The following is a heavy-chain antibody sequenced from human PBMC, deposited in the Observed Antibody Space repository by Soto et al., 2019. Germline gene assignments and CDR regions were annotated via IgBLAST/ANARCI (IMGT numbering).Heavy chain of an antibody. J-gene: IGHJ3*02. D-gene: IGHD6-13*01. CDR3: ARLVAAAGTDPFAI. V-gene: IGHV1-18*01. CDR2: ISAYNGNT. CDR1: GYTFTSYG. Sequence: ASVKVSCKASGYTFTSYGISWVRQAPGQVLEWMGWISAYNGNTNYAQKLQGRVTMTTDTSTSTAYMELRSLRSDDTAVYYCARLVAAAGTDPFAIWAQGTIVTVSS.